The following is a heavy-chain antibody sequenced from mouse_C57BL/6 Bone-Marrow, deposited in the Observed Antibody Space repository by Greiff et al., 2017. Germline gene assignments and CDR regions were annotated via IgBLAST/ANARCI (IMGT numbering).Heavy chain of an antibody. CDR2: INPNYGTT. Sequence: EVQLQQSGPELVKPGASVKISCKDSGYSFTDYNMNWVKQSNGKSLEWIGVINPNYGTTSYNQKFKGKATLTVDQSSSTAYMQLNSLTSEDSAVYSWAFYYYGSSPYFDYWGQGTTLTVSP. CDR3: AFYYYGSSPYFDY. J-gene: IGHJ2*01. V-gene: IGHV1-39*01. CDR1: GYSFTDYN. D-gene: IGHD1-1*01.